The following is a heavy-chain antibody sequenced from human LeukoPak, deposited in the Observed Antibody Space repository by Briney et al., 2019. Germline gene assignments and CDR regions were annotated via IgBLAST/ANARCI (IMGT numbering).Heavy chain of an antibody. CDR3: TKRSRGYYDY. J-gene: IGHJ4*02. CDR2: VYSGNDGT. Sequence: GGSLRLSCAASGFTVSTDNMSWVRQVPGKGQEWVSVVYSGNDGTNYADSVRGRFTISRDDSKNMVYLQMNNLRLEDAAVYYCTKRSRGYYDYWGQGTLVTVSS. D-gene: IGHD3-10*01. CDR1: GFTVSTDN. V-gene: IGHV3-66*02.